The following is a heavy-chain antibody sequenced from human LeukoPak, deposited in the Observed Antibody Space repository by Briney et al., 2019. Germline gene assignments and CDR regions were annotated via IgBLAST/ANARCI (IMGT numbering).Heavy chain of an antibody. J-gene: IGHJ6*03. CDR2: IIPIFGTA. V-gene: IGHV1-69*05. Sequence: SVTVSCKASGGTFSSYAISWVRQAPGQGLEWMGGIIPIFGTANYAQKFQGRVTITTDESTSTAYMELSSLRSEDTAVYYCARGIILTGGNYYYYYYYMDVWGKGTTVTVSS. D-gene: IGHD3-9*01. CDR3: ARGIILTGGNYYYYYYYMDV. CDR1: GGTFSSYA.